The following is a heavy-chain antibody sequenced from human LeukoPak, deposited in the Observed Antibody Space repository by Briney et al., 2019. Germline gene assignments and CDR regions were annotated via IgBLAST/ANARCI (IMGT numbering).Heavy chain of an antibody. J-gene: IGHJ6*02. CDR2: IKQDGSEK. CDR1: GFTFSSYW. V-gene: IGHV3-7*01. D-gene: IGHD3-9*01. Sequence: GGSLRLSCAASGFTFSSYWMSWVRQAPGKGLEWVANIKQDGSEKYYVDSVKGRFTISRDNAKNSLYLQMNSLRAEDTAVYYCARDGIYYEILTGYYNYYYYYGMDVWGQGTTVTVSS. CDR3: ARDGIYYEILTGYYNYYYYYGMDV.